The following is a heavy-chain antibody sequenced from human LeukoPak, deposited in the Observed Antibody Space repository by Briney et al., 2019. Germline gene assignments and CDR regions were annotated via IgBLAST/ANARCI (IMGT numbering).Heavy chain of an antibody. CDR1: GFTFSSYA. CDR3: VLPLRGSPDYYFDY. V-gene: IGHV3-30*14. J-gene: IGHJ4*02. D-gene: IGHD3-10*01. CDR2: ISYDGSNK. Sequence: GGSLRLSCAASGFTFSSYAMHWVRQAPGKGLEWVAVISYDGSNKYYADSVKGRFTISRDNSKNTLYLQMNSLRAEDTAVYYCVLPLRGSPDYYFDYWGQGTLVTVSS.